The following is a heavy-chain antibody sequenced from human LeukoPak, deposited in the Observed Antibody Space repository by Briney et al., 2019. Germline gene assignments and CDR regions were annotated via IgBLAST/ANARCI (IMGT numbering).Heavy chain of an antibody. V-gene: IGHV1-8*03. J-gene: IGHJ6*03. CDR2: MNPNSGNT. D-gene: IGHD3-22*01. CDR3: ARVDDYYDSSGLHYYMDV. CDR1: GYTFTSYD. Sequence: GASVKVSYKASGYTFTSYDINWVRQATGQGLEWMGWMNPNSGNTGYAQKFQGRVTITRNTSISTAYMELSSLRSEDTAVYYCARVDDYYDSSGLHYYMDVWGKGTTVTISS.